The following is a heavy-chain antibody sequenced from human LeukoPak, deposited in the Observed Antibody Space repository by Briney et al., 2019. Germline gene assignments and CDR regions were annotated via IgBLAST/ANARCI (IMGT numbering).Heavy chain of an antibody. J-gene: IGHJ6*02. D-gene: IGHD3-10*01. V-gene: IGHV3-30-3*01. CDR3: VPRSRGMDV. Sequence: PGGSLRLSCAASGFTFSSYAMHWVRQAPGKGLEWVAVISYDGSNKYYADSVKGRFTISRDNSKNTLYLQMNSLRAEDTAVYYCVPRSRGMDVWGQGTTVIVSS. CDR2: ISYDGSNK. CDR1: GFTFSSYA.